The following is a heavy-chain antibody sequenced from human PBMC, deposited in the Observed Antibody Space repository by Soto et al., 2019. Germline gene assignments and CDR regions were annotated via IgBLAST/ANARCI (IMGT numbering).Heavy chain of an antibody. V-gene: IGHV1-18*01. CDR1: GYTFTSYA. CDR3: ARELVRAVITHFDY. J-gene: IGHJ4*02. Sequence: QVQLVQSGAEVKKPGASVRVSCKPSGYTFTSYAITWVRQAPGRGLEWMGWIDPFTGDTTYAQNFQGRVTMTTDTSTDTAYVELRSLTSDDAAVYYCARELVRAVITHFDYWGQGTLVTVSS. CDR2: IDPFTGDT. D-gene: IGHD3-10*01.